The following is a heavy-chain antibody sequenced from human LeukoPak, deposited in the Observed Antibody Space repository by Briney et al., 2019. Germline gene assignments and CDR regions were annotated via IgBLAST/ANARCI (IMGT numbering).Heavy chain of an antibody. V-gene: IGHV1-2*02. J-gene: IGHJ4*02. D-gene: IGHD6-19*01. CDR1: VYTFTAYF. CDR3: ARGMPVGGTKIGFDY. CDR2: INPNSGVK. Sequence: ASVKVSCKASVYTFTAYFMHWVRQAPGQGLEWMGWINPNSGVKNSAQKFQGRVTMTRDTSIRTVYMEVSTMRSDDTAVYYCARGMPVGGTKIGFDYWGQGTLVTVSS.